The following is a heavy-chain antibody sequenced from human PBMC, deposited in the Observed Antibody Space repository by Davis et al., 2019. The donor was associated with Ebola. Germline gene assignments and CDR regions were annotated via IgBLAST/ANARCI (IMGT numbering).Heavy chain of an antibody. V-gene: IGHV1-18*01. J-gene: IGHJ4*02. CDR3: ARENGGYCSSTSCLTHFDY. CDR1: GYTFTSYG. Sequence: ASVKVSCKASGYTFTSYGISWVRQAPGQGLEWMGWISAYNGNTNYAQKFQGRVTITADESTSTAYMGLSSLRSEDTAVYYCARENGGYCSSTSCLTHFDYWGQGTLVTVSS. CDR2: ISAYNGNT. D-gene: IGHD2-2*01.